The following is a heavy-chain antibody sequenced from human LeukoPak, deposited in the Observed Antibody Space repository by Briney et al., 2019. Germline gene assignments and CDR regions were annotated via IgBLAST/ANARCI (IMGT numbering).Heavy chain of an antibody. CDR1: GFSFSSHW. D-gene: IGHD2-21*01. J-gene: IGHJ4*02. CDR2: ISDDGSYT. Sequence: GGSLRLSCAVSGFSFSSHWVHWVRQAPGKGLVWVSRISDDGSYTSNVDSVKGRFTISRDNVNNMLYLHMNSLRAEDTAVYYCASFGISWRSSYWGQGTLVTVSS. V-gene: IGHV3-74*01. CDR3: ASFGISWRSSY.